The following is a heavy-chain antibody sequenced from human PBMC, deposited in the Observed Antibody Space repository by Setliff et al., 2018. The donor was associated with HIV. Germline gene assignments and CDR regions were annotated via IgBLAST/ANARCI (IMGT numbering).Heavy chain of an antibody. CDR1: GFTFHDYA. Sequence: SLKISCAASGFTFHDYAMHWVRQAPGKGLEWVSGINWDNGDIDYADSVKGRFTISRDNAKNSLYLQMNSLRVEDTAVYYCAKLYCGGACYSADWDYLDSWGQGTLVTVSS. D-gene: IGHD2-21*02. CDR2: INWDNGDI. J-gene: IGHJ4*02. CDR3: AKLYCGGACYSADWDYLDS. V-gene: IGHV3-9*01.